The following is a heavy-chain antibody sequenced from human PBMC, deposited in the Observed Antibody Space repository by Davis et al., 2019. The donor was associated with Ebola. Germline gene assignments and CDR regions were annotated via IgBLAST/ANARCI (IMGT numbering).Heavy chain of an antibody. J-gene: IGHJ5*02. CDR1: GGSFSANY. V-gene: IGHV4-34*01. D-gene: IGHD1-20*01. CDR2: VSHRGDT. CDR3: GSGRDYTWNH. Sequence: SETLSLTCAVYGGSFSANYYTWIRQPPGRGLEWIGEVSHRGDTIYTSSFESRVTISVDTSKNQFSLKLPSVTAADTAVYFCGSGRDYTWNHWGQGTLVTVSP.